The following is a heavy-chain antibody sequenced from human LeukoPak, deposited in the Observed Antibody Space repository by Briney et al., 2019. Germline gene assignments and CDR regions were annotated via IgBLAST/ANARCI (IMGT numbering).Heavy chain of an antibody. CDR3: ARLRVYYDFWSGSTHSGWYFDL. CDR1: GGSFSGYY. CDR2: INHSGST. D-gene: IGHD3-3*01. J-gene: IGHJ2*01. V-gene: IGHV4-34*01. Sequence: SETLSLTCAVYGGSFSGYYWSWIRQPPGKGLEWIGEINHSGSTNYNPSLKSRVTISVDTSKNQFSLKLSSVTAADTAVYYCARLRVYYDFWSGSTHSGWYFDLWGRGTLVTVSS.